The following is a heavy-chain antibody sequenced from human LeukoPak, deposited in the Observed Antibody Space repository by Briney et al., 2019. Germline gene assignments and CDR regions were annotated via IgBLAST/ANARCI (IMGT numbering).Heavy chain of an antibody. J-gene: IGHJ4*02. CDR1: GYTFTRYY. CDR3: TRDSYNDYYFDY. Sequence: SVTESCKASGYTFTRYYIHWVRPAPGQGLEWMGLINPNSGVTEYTQTFQGRVTMTRDTSVNTAYMELSSLRSDDTAVYYCTRDSYNDYYFDYWGQRSLVTVSS. V-gene: IGHV1-2*02. D-gene: IGHD5-24*01. CDR2: INPNSGVT.